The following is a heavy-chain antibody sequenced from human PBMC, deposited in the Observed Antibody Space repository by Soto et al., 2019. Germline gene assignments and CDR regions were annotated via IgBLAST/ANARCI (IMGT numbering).Heavy chain of an antibody. J-gene: IGHJ4*02. CDR2: IRSKPYGMTT. CDR1: GFTFGDYA. D-gene: IGHD5-12*01. CDR3: TRGIWEMATIRPENY. Sequence: PGGSLRLSCTGSGFTFGDYAMSWFRQAPGKGLEWVGFIRSKPYGMTTEYAASVKGRFTISRDDSKSIAYLQMNSLTTEDTAVYYCTRGIWEMATIRPENYWGQGTLVTVSS. V-gene: IGHV3-49*03.